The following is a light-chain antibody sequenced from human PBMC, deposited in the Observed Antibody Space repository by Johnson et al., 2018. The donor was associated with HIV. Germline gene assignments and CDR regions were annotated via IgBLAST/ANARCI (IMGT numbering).Light chain of an antibody. CDR2: DNN. V-gene: IGLV1-51*01. J-gene: IGLJ1*01. Sequence: QSVLTQPPSVSAAPGQTVTISCSGSSSNIGNNYVSWYQQLPGTAPKLLIYDNNKRPSGIPDRFSGSKSGTSATLGITGLQTGDEADYYCGTWDTSPSGGVFGPGPKFSVL. CDR1: SSNIGNNY. CDR3: GTWDTSPSGGV.